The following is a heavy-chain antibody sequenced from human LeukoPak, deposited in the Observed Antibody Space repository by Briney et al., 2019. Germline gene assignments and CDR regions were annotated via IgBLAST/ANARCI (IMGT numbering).Heavy chain of an antibody. CDR2: IYDSGST. D-gene: IGHD3-22*01. Sequence: KAAETLSLICSVSGRSMKSYYGSWIRQSPGGGREWIGYIYDSGSTNYNPFLKRRVTISLDAAKDQFSLRLSSVTAADTALYYCARVRWLNAYYHYYYMDVWGKGTTVTVSS. CDR1: GRSMKSYY. J-gene: IGHJ6*03. V-gene: IGHV4-59*01. CDR3: ARVRWLNAYYHYYYMDV.